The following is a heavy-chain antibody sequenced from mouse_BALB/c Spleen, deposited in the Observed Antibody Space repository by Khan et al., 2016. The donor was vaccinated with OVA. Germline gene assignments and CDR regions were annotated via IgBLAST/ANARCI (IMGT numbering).Heavy chain of an antibody. V-gene: IGHV14-3*02. CDR2: IDPANDNT. Sequence: EVQLQQSGAELVKPGASVKLSCTVSGFNIKDTYIHWVNQRPEQGLEWIGRIDPANDNTKYDPKFQGKATITADKSSNTAYLHLSSLTSEDTAVYYCATRYGNPFAYWGQGTLVTLSA. J-gene: IGHJ3*01. D-gene: IGHD2-1*01. CDR3: ATRYGNPFAY. CDR1: GFNIKDTY.